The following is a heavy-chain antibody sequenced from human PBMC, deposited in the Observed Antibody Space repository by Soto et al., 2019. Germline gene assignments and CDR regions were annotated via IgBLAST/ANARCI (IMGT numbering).Heavy chain of an antibody. CDR3: AKDSELWFGEYRMGIRGFDP. V-gene: IGHV3-30*18. CDR1: GFTFSSYG. CDR2: ISYDGSNK. J-gene: IGHJ5*02. D-gene: IGHD3-10*01. Sequence: GGSLRLSCAASGFTFSSYGMHWVRQAPGKGLEWVAVISYDGSNKYYADSVKGRFTISRDNSKNTLYLQMNSLRAEDTAVYYCAKDSELWFGEYRMGIRGFDPWGQGTLVTVSS.